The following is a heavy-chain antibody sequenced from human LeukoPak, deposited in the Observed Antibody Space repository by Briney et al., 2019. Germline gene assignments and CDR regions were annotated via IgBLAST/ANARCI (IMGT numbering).Heavy chain of an antibody. J-gene: IGHJ4*02. CDR1: GFTFSSYA. CDR2: ISGSGGST. CDR3: AKDPPYYDSSGYDY. V-gene: IGHV3-23*01. D-gene: IGHD3-22*01. Sequence: PGESLRLSCAASGFTFSSYAMSWVRQAPGKGLEWVSAISGSGGSTYYADSVKGRFTISRDNSKNTLYLQMNSLRAEDTAVYYCAKDPPYYDSSGYDYWGQGTLVTVSS.